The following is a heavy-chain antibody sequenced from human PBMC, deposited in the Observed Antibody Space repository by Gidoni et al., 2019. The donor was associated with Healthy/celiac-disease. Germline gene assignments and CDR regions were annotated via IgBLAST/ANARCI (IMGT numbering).Heavy chain of an antibody. V-gene: IGHV1-2*02. CDR2: INPNSGGT. D-gene: IGHD3-3*01. CDR1: GYTFTGYY. J-gene: IGHJ4*02. Sequence: HVQLVQSGAEVKKPGASVKVSCKASGYTFTGYYMHWVRQASVQRLEWMGRINPNSGGTNYAQKFQGRVTMTRDTSISSAYMELSRLRSDDTAVYYFARVGPGYDFWSEKDYWGQGTLVTVSS. CDR3: ARVGPGYDFWSEKDY.